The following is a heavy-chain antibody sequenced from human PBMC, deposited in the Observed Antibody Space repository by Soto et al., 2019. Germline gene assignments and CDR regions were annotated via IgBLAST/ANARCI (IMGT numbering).Heavy chain of an antibody. CDR1: GFTFRSNG. Sequence: EVQVLESGGGLAQPGGALIFSCASSGFTFRSNGLSWGRQAPGKGLDWVSGISGNGCHTYYADSVKCRFTVSRDNSKSTVFLQLNSLRAEDTAVYYCAKNVLGNSPSAIDSWGLGTLVTVSS. J-gene: IGHJ4*02. D-gene: IGHD2-8*01. CDR2: ISGNGCHT. CDR3: AKNVLGNSPSAIDS. V-gene: IGHV3-23*01.